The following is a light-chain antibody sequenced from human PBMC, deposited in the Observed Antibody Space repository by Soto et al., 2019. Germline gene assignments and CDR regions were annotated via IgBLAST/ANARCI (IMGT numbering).Light chain of an antibody. CDR2: EVS. Sequence: QSVLSQPASVSGSPGQSLTISYTETSSDVGSYNLVSWYQQHPGKAPKLMIYEVSKRPSGVSNRFSVSKSGNTASLTSSGLQAEDEADYYSCSYERSSTTYDFGTGTKVTV. J-gene: IGLJ1*01. CDR1: SSDVGSYNL. CDR3: CSYERSSTTYD. V-gene: IGLV2-23*02.